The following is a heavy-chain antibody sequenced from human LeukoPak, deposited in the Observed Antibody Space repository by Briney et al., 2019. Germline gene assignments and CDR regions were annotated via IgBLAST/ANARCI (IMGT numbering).Heavy chain of an antibody. J-gene: IGHJ3*02. CDR1: GGSIRSYY. V-gene: IGHV4-4*07. CDR3: ARDRGGGLSLAAFDI. Sequence: SETLSLTCTVSGGSIRSYYWNWIRQPPGKGLEWIGRIYTSGSTNYSPSLKSRVTMSVDTSKNQFSLNLSSVTAADTAVYYCARDRGGGLSLAAFDIWGQGTMVTVSS. D-gene: IGHD3-10*01. CDR2: IYTSGST.